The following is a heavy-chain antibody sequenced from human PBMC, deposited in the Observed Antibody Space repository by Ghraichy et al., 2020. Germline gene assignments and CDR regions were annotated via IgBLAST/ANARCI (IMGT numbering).Heavy chain of an antibody. CDR1: GFTFSSYW. J-gene: IGHJ5*02. CDR3: ARDSSSRGWYSWFDP. V-gene: IGHV3-7*04. CDR2: IKQDGSEK. Sequence: GALRLSCAASGFTFSSYWMSWVRQAPGKGLEWVANIKQDGSEKYYVDSVKGRFTISRDNAKNSLYLQMNSLRAEDTAVYYCARDSSSRGWYSWFDPWGQGTLVTVSS. D-gene: IGHD6-19*01.